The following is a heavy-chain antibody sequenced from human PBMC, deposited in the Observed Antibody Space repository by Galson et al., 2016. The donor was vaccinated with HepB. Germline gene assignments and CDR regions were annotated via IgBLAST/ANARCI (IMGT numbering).Heavy chain of an antibody. CDR2: IGTEGNT. D-gene: IGHD3-22*01. J-gene: IGHJ6*02. Sequence: SLRLSCAASGFTFSAYDMHWVRQATGQGLEWVSLIGTEGNTYYAGSVTGRFTISRDNAENSLYLQMNSLRAGDTAVYYCARVYYDRSIQDHYGMDVWGLGTTATVSS. CDR1: GFTFSAYD. CDR3: ARVYYDRSIQDHYGMDV. V-gene: IGHV3-13*01.